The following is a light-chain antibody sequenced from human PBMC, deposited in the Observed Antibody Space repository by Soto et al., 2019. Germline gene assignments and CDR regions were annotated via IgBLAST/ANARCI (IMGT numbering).Light chain of an antibody. CDR2: DAS. V-gene: IGKV3-15*01. CDR1: ESVSRN. CDR3: QQYNSWPPIT. J-gene: IGKJ5*01. Sequence: EVAMTQSPATLSVSPGERATPSCRASESVSRNLAWYQQKPGQAPRLLIYDASTRATGIPDRFSGGGSGTEFTLTISSLQSEDFVVYYCQQYNSWPPITFGQGTRL.